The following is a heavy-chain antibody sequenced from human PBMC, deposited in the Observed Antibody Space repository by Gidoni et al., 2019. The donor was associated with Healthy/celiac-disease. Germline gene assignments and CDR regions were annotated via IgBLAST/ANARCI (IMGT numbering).Heavy chain of an antibody. J-gene: IGHJ4*02. CDR3: ARVEGRMVRGVIH. Sequence: QVQLVQSGAEVKKPGASVKVSCKASGYTFTGYYMHWVRQAPGQGLEWMGWINPNRGGTNYAQKFQGRVTMTRDTSISTAYMELSRLRSDDTAVYYCARVEGRMVRGVIHWGQGTLVTVSS. CDR1: GYTFTGYY. D-gene: IGHD3-10*01. V-gene: IGHV1-2*02. CDR2: INPNRGGT.